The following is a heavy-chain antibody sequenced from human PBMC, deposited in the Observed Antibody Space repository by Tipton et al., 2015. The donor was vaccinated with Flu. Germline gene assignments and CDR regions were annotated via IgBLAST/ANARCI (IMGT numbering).Heavy chain of an antibody. V-gene: IGHV3-48*03. Sequence: GSLRLSCAASGFTFSSYEMNWVRQAPGKGLEWVSYISVSGSTIYYADSVKGRFTISRDNAKNSLYLQMNSLRAEDTAVYYCARDIIGDYGGDWGQGTLVTVSS. CDR3: ARDIIGDYGGD. J-gene: IGHJ4*02. D-gene: IGHD4/OR15-4a*01. CDR2: ISVSGSTI. CDR1: GFTFSSYE.